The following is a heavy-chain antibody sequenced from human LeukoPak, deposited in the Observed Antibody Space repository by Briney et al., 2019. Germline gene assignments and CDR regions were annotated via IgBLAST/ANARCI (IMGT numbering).Heavy chain of an antibody. D-gene: IGHD1-26*01. CDR1: GYTFTGYY. CDR2: INPNSGGT. CDR3: ARYSGSQDYYYYYMDV. Sequence: ASVKVSCKASGYTFTGYYMHWVRQAPGQGLEWMGWINPNSGGTNYAQKFQGRVTITADESTSTAYMELSSLRSEDTAVYYCARYSGSQDYYYYYMDVWGKGTTVTVSS. V-gene: IGHV1-2*02. J-gene: IGHJ6*03.